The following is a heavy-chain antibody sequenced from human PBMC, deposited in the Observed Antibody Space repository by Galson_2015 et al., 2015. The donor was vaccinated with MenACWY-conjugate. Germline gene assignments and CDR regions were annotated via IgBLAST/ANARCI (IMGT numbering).Heavy chain of an antibody. V-gene: IGHV3-30*03. Sequence: SLRLSCAASGFTFSLYAMHWVRQVPGKGLEWVSVITFDGNYKDFLDPVKGSFTISRDNSNNTLYLEMNSLRPEDTAVYYCARGWGHTAMGYGLKPGAFDFWGQGTMVSVSS. D-gene: IGHD5-18*01. CDR3: ARGWGHTAMGYGLKPGAFDF. J-gene: IGHJ3*01. CDR2: ITFDGNYK. CDR1: GFTFSLYA.